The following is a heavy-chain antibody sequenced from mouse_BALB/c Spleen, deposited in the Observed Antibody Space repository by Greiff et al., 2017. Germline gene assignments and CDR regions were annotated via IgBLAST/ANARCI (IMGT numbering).Heavy chain of an antibody. D-gene: IGHD3-2*01. J-gene: IGHJ4*01. CDR3: ARLRQLGLRGDY. V-gene: IGHV5-9-3*01. CDR1: GFTFSSYA. Sequence: DVQLVESGGGLVKPGGSLKLSCAASGFTFSSYAMSWVRQTPEKRLEWVATISSGGSYTYYPDSVKGRFTISRDNAKNTLYLQMSSLRSEDTAMYYCARLRQLGLRGDYWGQGTSVTVSS. CDR2: ISSGGSYT.